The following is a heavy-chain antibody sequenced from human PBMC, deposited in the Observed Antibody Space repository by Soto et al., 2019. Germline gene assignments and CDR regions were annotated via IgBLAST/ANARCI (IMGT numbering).Heavy chain of an antibody. Sequence: GGSLRLTCAASGFTFSSYSMNWVRQAPGKGLEWVSSISSSSSYIYYADSVKGRFTISRDNAKNSLYLQMNSLRAEDTAVYYCARWAPNYYDSRGSAFDPWGQGTLVTVS. CDR2: ISSSSSYI. D-gene: IGHD3-22*01. V-gene: IGHV3-21*01. J-gene: IGHJ5*02. CDR3: ARWAPNYYDSRGSAFDP. CDR1: GFTFSSYS.